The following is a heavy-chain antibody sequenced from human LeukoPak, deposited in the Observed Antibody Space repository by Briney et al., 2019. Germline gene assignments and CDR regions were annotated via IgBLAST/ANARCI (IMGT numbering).Heavy chain of an antibody. Sequence: GGSLRLSCAASGFTFSSYAMNWVRQAPGEGLEWVSTISYNGGAPSCADSVKGRFTISRDNSKNTLYLQMNSLRAEDTAVYYCAKEEGRMAAAGPLDYWGQGTLVTVSS. D-gene: IGHD6-13*01. CDR3: AKEEGRMAAAGPLDY. CDR2: ISYNGGAP. J-gene: IGHJ4*02. CDR1: GFTFSSYA. V-gene: IGHV3-23*01.